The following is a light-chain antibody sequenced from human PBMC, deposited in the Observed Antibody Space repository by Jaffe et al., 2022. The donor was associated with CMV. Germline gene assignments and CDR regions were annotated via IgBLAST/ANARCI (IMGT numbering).Light chain of an antibody. Sequence: DIQMTQSPSSLSASVGDRVTITCQASQDISIYINWYQQKPGKAPKLLIYDASNLEAGVPSRFSGGGSGTDFTFTISSLQPEDVARYFCQQSDNLPFTFGQGTKLEI. CDR1: QDISIY. CDR2: DAS. J-gene: IGKJ2*01. CDR3: QQSDNLPFT. V-gene: IGKV1-33*01.